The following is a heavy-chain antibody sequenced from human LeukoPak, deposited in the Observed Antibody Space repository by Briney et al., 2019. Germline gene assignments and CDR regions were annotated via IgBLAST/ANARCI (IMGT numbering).Heavy chain of an antibody. Sequence: SETLSLTCTVSGGSISSYYWSWIRQPPGKGLEWIGYIYYSGSTNYNPSLKSRVTISVDTSKNQFSLKLSSVTAADTAVYYCARDRPGRGYSYGYFDHWGQGTLVTVSS. D-gene: IGHD5-18*01. CDR2: IYYSGST. CDR1: GGSISSYY. V-gene: IGHV4-59*01. J-gene: IGHJ4*02. CDR3: ARDRPGRGYSYGYFDH.